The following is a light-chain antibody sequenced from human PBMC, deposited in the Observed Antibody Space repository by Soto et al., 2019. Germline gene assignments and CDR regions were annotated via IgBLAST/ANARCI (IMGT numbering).Light chain of an antibody. CDR3: QQYGSSPRT. Sequence: EIVLTQSPGILSLSPGERATLSCRASQSVRSDFLAWYQQKPGQAPTLLIYGASRRPTGIPDRFSGSGSGTDFTLTISRLEPEDFAVYCCQQYGSSPRTFGQGTKVDIK. J-gene: IGKJ1*01. CDR1: QSVRSDF. CDR2: GAS. V-gene: IGKV3-20*01.